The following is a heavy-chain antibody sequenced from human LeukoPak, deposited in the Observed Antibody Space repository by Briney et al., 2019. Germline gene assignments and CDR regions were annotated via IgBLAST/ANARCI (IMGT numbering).Heavy chain of an antibody. CDR1: RNTFTDNY. Sequence: ASVKVSCKASRNTFTDNYIHWVRQAPGQGLEWMGWIRPKSGGTNLPQKFQGRVTMTRDTSISTAYMELNRLTSDDTAVYYCATRGDFLLLYFFDYWGQGTLVTVSS. CDR3: ATRGDFLLLYFFDY. J-gene: IGHJ4*02. CDR2: IRPKSGGT. D-gene: IGHD3-9*01. V-gene: IGHV1-2*02.